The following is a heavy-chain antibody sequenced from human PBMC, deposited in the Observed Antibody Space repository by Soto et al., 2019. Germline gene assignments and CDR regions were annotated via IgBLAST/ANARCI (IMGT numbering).Heavy chain of an antibody. V-gene: IGHV4-39*01. CDR2: VYYRGRS. J-gene: IGHJ4*02. Sequence: SETLSLTCTVSGGSITNSSYYWGWIRQSPGKGLEWIGSVYYRGRSYSKSSVKSRVTISVDTSKNRFSLSLNSVTASDTAVYFCVSQRTTVPTQAYFDYWGPGALVTVSS. CDR3: VSQRTTVPTQAYFDY. D-gene: IGHD4-17*01. CDR1: GGSITNSSYY.